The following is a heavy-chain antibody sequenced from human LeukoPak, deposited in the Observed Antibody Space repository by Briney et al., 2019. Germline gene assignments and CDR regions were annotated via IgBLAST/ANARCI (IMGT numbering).Heavy chain of an antibody. CDR3: ARDGGSGWYHYD. Sequence: PGGSLRLSCAASGFTVSSNYMSSVRQAPGKGLERVSVIYSGGRTYYADSVKGRFTISRDNSKNTLYLQMISLRAEDTAVYYCARDGGSGWYHYDWGQGTLVIVSS. V-gene: IGHV3-53*01. J-gene: IGHJ4*02. CDR2: IYSGGRT. CDR1: GFTVSSNY. D-gene: IGHD6-19*01.